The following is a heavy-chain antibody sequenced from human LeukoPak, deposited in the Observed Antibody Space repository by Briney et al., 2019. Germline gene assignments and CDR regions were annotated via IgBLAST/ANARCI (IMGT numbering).Heavy chain of an antibody. V-gene: IGHV4-39*01. D-gene: IGHD3-22*01. CDR1: GVSISSSSYY. CDR2: IYYSGST. J-gene: IGHJ3*02. CDR3: ARLGYFAFDI. Sequence: SETLSLTCTVSGVSISSSSYYWGWIRQPPGKGLEWIGSIYYSGSTYYNPSLKSRVTISVDTSKNQFSLKLSSVTAADTAVYYCARLGYFAFDIWGQGTMVTVSS.